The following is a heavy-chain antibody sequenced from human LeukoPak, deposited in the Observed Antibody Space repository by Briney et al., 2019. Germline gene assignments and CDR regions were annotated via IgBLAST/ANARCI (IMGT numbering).Heavy chain of an antibody. D-gene: IGHD4-23*01. CDR1: GYTFIVHY. J-gene: IGHJ4*02. CDR3: ARTRTGKSDF. Sequence: ASVKVSCKASGYTFIVHYIHWVRQAPGQGLEWMGWVNPSSGGTNYAQKFQDRVTMTRDTSINTAYMELSSLRSDDTAVYYCARTRTGKSDFWGQGTLVTVSS. CDR2: VNPSSGGT. V-gene: IGHV1-2*02.